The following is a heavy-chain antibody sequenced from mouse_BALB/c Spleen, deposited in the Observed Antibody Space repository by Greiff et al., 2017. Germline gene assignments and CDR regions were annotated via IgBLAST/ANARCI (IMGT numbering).Heavy chain of an antibody. D-gene: IGHD2-1*01. CDR2: ISNGGGST. CDR1: GFTFSSYT. Sequence: EVKVEESGGGLVQPGGSLKLSCAASGFTFSSYTMSWVRQTPEKRLEWVAYISNGGGSTYYPDTVKGRFTISRDNAKNTLYLQMSSLKSEDTAMYYCARQGGNYAWFAYWGQGTLVTVSA. CDR3: ARQGGNYAWFAY. J-gene: IGHJ3*01. V-gene: IGHV5-12-2*01.